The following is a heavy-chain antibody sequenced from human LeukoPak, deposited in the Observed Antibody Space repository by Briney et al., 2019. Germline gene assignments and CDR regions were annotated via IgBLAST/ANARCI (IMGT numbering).Heavy chain of an antibody. CDR2: FDPEDGET. J-gene: IGHJ4*02. CDR3: VIAPLWFGEFDDY. Sequence: ASVNVSCKVSGHTLSELSIHWVRQAPGKGLEWMGGFDPEDGETIYAQRFQGRVTMTEDTSTDTAYMDLRSLRSEDTAVYYCVIAPLWFGEFDDYWGQGTLVTVSS. D-gene: IGHD3-10*01. CDR1: GHTLSELS. V-gene: IGHV1-24*01.